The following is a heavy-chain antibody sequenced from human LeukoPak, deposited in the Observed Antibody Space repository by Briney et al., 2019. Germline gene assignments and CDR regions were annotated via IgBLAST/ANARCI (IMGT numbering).Heavy chain of an antibody. CDR2: ISYDGSNK. CDR1: GFTFSSYA. J-gene: IGHJ4*02. Sequence: GGSLRLSCAASGFTFSSYAMSWVRQAPGKGLEWVAVISYDGSNKYYADSVKGRFTISRDNSKNTLYLQMNSLRAEDTAVYYCARDGGGSYQDYWGQGTLVTVSS. D-gene: IGHD1-26*01. V-gene: IGHV3-30-3*01. CDR3: ARDGGGSYQDY.